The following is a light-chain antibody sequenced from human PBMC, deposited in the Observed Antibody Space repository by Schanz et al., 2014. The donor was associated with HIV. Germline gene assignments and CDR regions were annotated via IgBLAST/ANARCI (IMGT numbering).Light chain of an antibody. Sequence: QSVLTQPPSASGTPGQTVTISCSGSSSNIGSNTVHWYQQLPGTAPRLLIHNDNQRPSGVPDRFSGAKSGTSASLAISGLQAEDEADYYCATWDDNLAGVIFGGGTKLTVL. CDR2: NDN. J-gene: IGLJ2*01. CDR3: ATWDDNLAGVI. CDR1: SSNIGSNT. V-gene: IGLV1-44*01.